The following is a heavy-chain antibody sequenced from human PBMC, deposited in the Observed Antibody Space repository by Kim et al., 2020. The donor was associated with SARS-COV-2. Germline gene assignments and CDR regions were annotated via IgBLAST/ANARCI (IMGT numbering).Heavy chain of an antibody. CDR1: GYSISSGYY. V-gene: IGHV4-38-2*02. Sequence: SETLSLTCTVSGYSISSGYYWGWIRQPPGKGLEWIGSIYHSGSTYYNPSLKSRVTISVDTSKNQFSLKLSSVTAADTAVYYCARYCSSTSCYRAEYFQHWGQGTLVTVSS. CDR3: ARYCSSTSCYRAEYFQH. D-gene: IGHD2-2*01. CDR2: IYHSGST. J-gene: IGHJ1*01.